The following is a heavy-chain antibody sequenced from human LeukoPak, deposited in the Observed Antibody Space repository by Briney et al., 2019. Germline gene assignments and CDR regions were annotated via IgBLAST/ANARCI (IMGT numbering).Heavy chain of an antibody. Sequence: SGGSLRLSCAASGFTFSSYSMNWVRQAPGKGLEWVSSISSSSSYIYYADSVKGRFTISRDNAKISLYLQMNSLRAEDTAVYYCARDLVPQPGFDYWGQGTLVTVSS. CDR2: ISSSSSYI. J-gene: IGHJ4*02. D-gene: IGHD7-27*01. V-gene: IGHV3-21*01. CDR3: ARDLVPQPGFDY. CDR1: GFTFSSYS.